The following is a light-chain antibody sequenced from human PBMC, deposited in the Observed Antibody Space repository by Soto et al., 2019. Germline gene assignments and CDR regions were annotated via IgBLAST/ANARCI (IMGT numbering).Light chain of an antibody. CDR3: MQPLQSWT. J-gene: IGKJ1*01. V-gene: IGKV2-28*01. CDR1: QSLLHSNGYNY. CDR2: LGS. Sequence: DIVITQSPLSLPVTPGEPGAISCRSSQSLLHSNGYNYLDWYLQKPGQSPQLLIYLGSNRASGVPDRFSGSGSGTDFTLKISRVEAEDVGVYYCMQPLQSWTFGQGTKVDIK.